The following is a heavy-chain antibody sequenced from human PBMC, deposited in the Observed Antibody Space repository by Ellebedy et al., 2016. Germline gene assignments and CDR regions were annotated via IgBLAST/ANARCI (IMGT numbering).Heavy chain of an antibody. D-gene: IGHD4/OR15-4a*01. Sequence: GESLKISXAASGFSFSSYWMFWVRQAPGKGLVWVSNIDGDGSTTSHEDSVRGRFTISRDNAKNIVYLQMNSVRAEDSAMYFCARNRDYGLDYWGQGTPVTVSS. CDR1: GFSFSSYW. CDR3: ARNRDYGLDY. V-gene: IGHV3-74*01. CDR2: IDGDGSTT. J-gene: IGHJ4*02.